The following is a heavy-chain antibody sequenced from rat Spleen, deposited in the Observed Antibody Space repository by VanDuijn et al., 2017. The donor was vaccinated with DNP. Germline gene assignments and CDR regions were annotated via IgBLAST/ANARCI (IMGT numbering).Heavy chain of an antibody. Sequence: EVQLVESGGGLVQPGRSLKVSCVVSGFTFNNYWMTWIRQVPGKGLEWIASITGGSGITSYPASVKCRFTCSRNNVEDTLYLQMDSLRSEDTATYYCVRHRLYNNLFDYWGQGVMVTVSS. J-gene: IGHJ2*01. V-gene: IGHV5-31*01. D-gene: IGHD1-10*01. CDR3: VRHRLYNNLFDY. CDR2: ITGGSGIT. CDR1: GFTFNNYW.